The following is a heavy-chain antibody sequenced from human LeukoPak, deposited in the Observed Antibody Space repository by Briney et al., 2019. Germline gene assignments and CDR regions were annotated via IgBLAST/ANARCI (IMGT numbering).Heavy chain of an antibody. V-gene: IGHV3-21*01. CDR1: GFTFSSYS. Sequence: GGSLRLSCAASGFTFSSYSMNWVRQAPGKGLEWVSSISSSSSYIYYADSVKGRFTISGDNAKNSLYLQMNSLRAEDTAVYYCALAPGRLRGVNKYWGQGTLVTVSS. CDR3: ALAPGRLRGVNKY. D-gene: IGHD3-10*01. CDR2: ISSSSSYI. J-gene: IGHJ4*02.